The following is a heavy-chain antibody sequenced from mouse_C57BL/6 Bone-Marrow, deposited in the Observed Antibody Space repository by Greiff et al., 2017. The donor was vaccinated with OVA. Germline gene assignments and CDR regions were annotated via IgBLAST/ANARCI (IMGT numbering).Heavy chain of an antibody. Sequence: EVMLVESEGGLVQPGSSMKLSCTASGFTFSDYYMAWVRQVPEKGLEWVANINYDGSSTYYLDSLKSRFIISRDNAKNILYLQMSSLKSEDTATYYCARENGTYYFDYWGQGTTLTVSS. CDR3: ARENGTYYFDY. CDR1: GFTFSDYY. V-gene: IGHV5-16*01. J-gene: IGHJ2*01. D-gene: IGHD2-1*01. CDR2: INYDGSST.